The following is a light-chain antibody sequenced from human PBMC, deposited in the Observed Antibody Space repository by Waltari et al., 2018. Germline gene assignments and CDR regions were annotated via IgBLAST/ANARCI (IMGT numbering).Light chain of an antibody. CDR3: QQSYTTAYT. J-gene: IGKJ2*01. CDR1: QSISTS. V-gene: IGKV1-39*01. Sequence: IQMTQSPSSLSASVGDRVTIPCLASQSISTSLNWYQQIPGKAPKLLIYVASTLQSGVPSRFSGSGSGTDFSLTISSLQPEDFATYYCQQSYTTAYTFGQGTKLEIK. CDR2: VAS.